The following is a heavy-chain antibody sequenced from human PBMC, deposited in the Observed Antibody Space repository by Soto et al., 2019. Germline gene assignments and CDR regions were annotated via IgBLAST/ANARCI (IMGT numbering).Heavy chain of an antibody. Sequence: SVRVSCKASGGTFSSYAISWVRQAPGQGLEWMGGIIPIFGTANYAQKFQGRVTITADESTSTAYMELRSLRSDDTAVYYCARDFWSGYYRPNWFDPWGQGTLVTVSS. CDR2: IIPIFGTA. J-gene: IGHJ5*02. V-gene: IGHV1-69*13. CDR1: GGTFSSYA. CDR3: ARDFWSGYYRPNWFDP. D-gene: IGHD3-3*01.